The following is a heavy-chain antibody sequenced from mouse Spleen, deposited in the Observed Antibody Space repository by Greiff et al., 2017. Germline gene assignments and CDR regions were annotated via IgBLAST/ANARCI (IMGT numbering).Heavy chain of an antibody. Sequence: DVKLVESGGGLVQPGGSLKLSCATSGFTFSDYYMYWVRQTPEKRLEWVAYISNGGGSTYYPDTVKGRFTISRDNAKNTLYLQMSRLKSEDTAMYYCARQGGYGSSSAWFAYWGQGTLVTVSA. CDR2: ISNGGGST. CDR1: GFTFSDYY. D-gene: IGHD1-1*01. V-gene: IGHV5-12*02. J-gene: IGHJ3*01. CDR3: ARQGGYGSSSAWFAY.